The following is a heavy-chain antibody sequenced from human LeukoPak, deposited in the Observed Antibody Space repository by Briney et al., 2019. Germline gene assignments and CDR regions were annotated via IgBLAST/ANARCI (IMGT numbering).Heavy chain of an antibody. CDR2: INHSGST. D-gene: IGHD4-17*01. J-gene: IGHJ4*02. CDR3: ARVTVSGGYFDY. Sequence: SETLSLTCAVYGGSFSGYYWSWIRQPPGKGLEWIGEINHSGSTNYNPSLKSRVTISVDTSKNQFSLKLSSVTAADTAVYYCARVTVSGGYFDYWGQGTLVTVSS. V-gene: IGHV4-34*01. CDR1: GGSFSGYY.